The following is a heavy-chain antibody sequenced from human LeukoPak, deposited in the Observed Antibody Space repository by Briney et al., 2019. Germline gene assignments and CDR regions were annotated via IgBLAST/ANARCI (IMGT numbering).Heavy chain of an antibody. Sequence: ASVKASCKASGYTFTSYGISWVRQAPGQGLEWMGWISAYNGNTNYAQKLQGRVTMTTDTSTSTAYMELRSLRSDDTAVYYCATDRYYDSSGYYNFDYWGQGTLVTVSS. V-gene: IGHV1-18*01. J-gene: IGHJ4*02. CDR2: ISAYNGNT. CDR1: GYTFTSYG. D-gene: IGHD3-22*01. CDR3: ATDRYYDSSGYYNFDY.